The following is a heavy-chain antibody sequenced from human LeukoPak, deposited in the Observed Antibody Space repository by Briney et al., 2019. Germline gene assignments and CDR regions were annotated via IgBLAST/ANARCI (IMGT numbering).Heavy chain of an antibody. CDR3: ARETATMGFRWFDP. Sequence: GGSLRLSCAASGFTFSSYAMHWVRQAPGKGLEWVAVISYDGSNKYYADSVKGRFTISRDNSKNTLYLQMNSLRAEDTAVHYCARETATMGFRWFDPWGQGTLVTVSS. D-gene: IGHD5-24*01. CDR2: ISYDGSNK. CDR1: GFTFSSYA. V-gene: IGHV3-30-3*01. J-gene: IGHJ5*02.